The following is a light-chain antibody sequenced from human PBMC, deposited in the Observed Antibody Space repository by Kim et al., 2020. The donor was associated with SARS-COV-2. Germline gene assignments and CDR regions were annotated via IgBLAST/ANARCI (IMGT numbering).Light chain of an antibody. CDR3: QQYNRYPYT. V-gene: IGKV1-16*01. CDR1: QSVENY. J-gene: IGKJ2*01. CDR2: AAS. Sequence: DIQMTQSPSSLSASVGDRVTITCRASQSVENYLAWFQQKPGKAPKLLIYAASSLQIGVPSRFSGSGSGADFTLTISSLQPEDFATYYCQQYNRYPYTFGQGTKLEI.